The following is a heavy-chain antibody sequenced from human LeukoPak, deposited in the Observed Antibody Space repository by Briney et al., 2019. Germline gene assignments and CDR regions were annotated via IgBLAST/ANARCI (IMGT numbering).Heavy chain of an antibody. Sequence: VGSLRLSCAASGFTFSSYEKNWVRQAPGKGLEWISYISSSGSTIYYADSVKGRFTISRDNAKNSLYLQRNSLRAEETAVYYCARDLLLFSGSLPFDYWGQGTLVTVSS. CDR2: ISSSGSTI. J-gene: IGHJ4*02. D-gene: IGHD6-13*01. V-gene: IGHV3-48*03. CDR3: ARDLLLFSGSLPFDY. CDR1: GFTFSSYE.